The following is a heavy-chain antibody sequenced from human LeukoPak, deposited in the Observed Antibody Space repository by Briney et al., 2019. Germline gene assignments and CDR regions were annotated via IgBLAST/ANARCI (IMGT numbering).Heavy chain of an antibody. CDR3: TTDRYYDNSELQFQH. V-gene: IGHV3-15*01. CDR1: GFTLNNAW. CDR2: IKRETDGGTI. D-gene: IGHD3-22*01. Sequence: GGSLRLSCTASGFTLNNAWMSWVRQAPGKGLEWLGRIKRETDGGTIDYAAPVKGRFTISRDDSRNTLYLQMDSLKIEDTAVYYCTTDRYYDNSELQFQHWGQGTLVTVSS. J-gene: IGHJ1*01.